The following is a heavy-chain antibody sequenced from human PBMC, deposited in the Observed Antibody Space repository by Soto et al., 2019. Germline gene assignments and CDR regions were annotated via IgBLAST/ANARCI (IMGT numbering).Heavy chain of an antibody. V-gene: IGHV4-39*01. J-gene: IGHJ4*02. CDR3: ARHVAAGYFDH. CDR2: IYYSGNK. Sequence: SETLSLTCTVSGASISSSGYYWGWIRQPPGKGLEWIGTIYYSGNKYYNPSPKSRVTVSVDTSNNQFSLDLSSVTAADTALYFCARHVAAGYFDHWGQGTPVTVSS. D-gene: IGHD6-25*01. CDR1: GASISSSGYY.